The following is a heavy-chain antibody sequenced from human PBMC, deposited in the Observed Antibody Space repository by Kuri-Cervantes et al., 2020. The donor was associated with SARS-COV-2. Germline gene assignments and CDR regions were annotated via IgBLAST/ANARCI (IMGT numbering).Heavy chain of an antibody. Sequence: SETLSLICTVSGGSISSSSYYWGWIRQPPGKGLEWIGSIYYSGSTYYNPSLKSRVTISVDTSKNQFSLKLSSVTAADTAVYYCARHLWSDGMDVWGQGTTVTVSS. V-gene: IGHV4-39*01. D-gene: IGHD2-8*02. J-gene: IGHJ6*02. CDR1: GGSISSSSYY. CDR3: ARHLWSDGMDV. CDR2: IYYSGST.